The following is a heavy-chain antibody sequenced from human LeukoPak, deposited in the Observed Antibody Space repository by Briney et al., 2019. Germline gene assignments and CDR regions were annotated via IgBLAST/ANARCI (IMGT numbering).Heavy chain of an antibody. D-gene: IGHD5-24*01. V-gene: IGHV1-2*02. CDR2: VNPDTGGR. CDR3: ARDRVEMSTSLSFFDN. Sequence: ASVKVSCEASGYSFVGYYIHWIRQAPGQGLEWLGWVNPDTGGRKLAQKFQGRVTLTRDTSINTAYMELNSLQSDDTAVYFCARDRVEMSTSLSFFDNWGQGSLITVSS. CDR1: GYSFVGYY. J-gene: IGHJ4*02.